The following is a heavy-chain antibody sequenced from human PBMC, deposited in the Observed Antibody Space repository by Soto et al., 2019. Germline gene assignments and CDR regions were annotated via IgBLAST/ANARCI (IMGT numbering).Heavy chain of an antibody. CDR2: TYHRGST. CDR3: ARIGGYHGPLDY. D-gene: IGHD3-16*02. V-gene: IGHV4-59*01. J-gene: IGHJ4*02. Sequence: SETLSLTCTVSGVSISSYFWSWIRQPPGRGLEWIGYTYHRGSTNYSPSLKSRVAISLDTSENQFSLKVNSVTAADTAVYYCARIGGYHGPLDYWGQGTPVTVSS. CDR1: GVSISSYF.